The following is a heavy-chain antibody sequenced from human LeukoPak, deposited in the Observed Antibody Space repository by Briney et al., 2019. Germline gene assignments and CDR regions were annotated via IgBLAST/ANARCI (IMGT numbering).Heavy chain of an antibody. CDR2: IHYNGSP. J-gene: IGHJ5*02. Sequence: TSETLSLTCTVSGGSISSYSWSWIRQPPGKGLEWIGYIHYNGSPNYNPSLKSRVTISVDTSKNQFSLKLNSVTAADTAVYYCARGGVTIFGVATPTNWFDPWGQGTLVTVSS. CDR3: ARGGVTIFGVATPTNWFDP. D-gene: IGHD3-3*01. V-gene: IGHV4-59*01. CDR1: GGSISSYS.